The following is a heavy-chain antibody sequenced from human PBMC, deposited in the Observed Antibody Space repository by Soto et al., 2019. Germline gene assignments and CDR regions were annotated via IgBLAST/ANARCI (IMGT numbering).Heavy chain of an antibody. CDR2: ISIRGDYR. V-gene: IGHV3-23*01. CDR1: GFTFSSSG. Sequence: EGQLLQSGGGLVQPGGSLRLSCAASGFTFSSSGRSWVRQAPGKGLEWVSSISIRGDYRYYADSVKGRFTISIDNSKNTLYLQMTSLTAEDTDLYYWENHGDFDLCGESTVVA. D-gene: IGHD4-17*01. J-gene: IGHJ3*01. CDR3: ENHGDFDL.